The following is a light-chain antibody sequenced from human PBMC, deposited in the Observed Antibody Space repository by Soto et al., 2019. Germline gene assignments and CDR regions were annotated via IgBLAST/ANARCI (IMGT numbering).Light chain of an antibody. CDR3: QQSYISPRT. Sequence: DIQMTQSPASLSASVGDRVTITCRASQSIRSYLNGYRQKPGKAPELLIYGASSLQSGVPSRFSGGGSGTDFTLTISSLQPEDFATYYCQQSYISPRTFGPGTKVDIK. CDR1: QSIRSY. J-gene: IGKJ3*01. CDR2: GAS. V-gene: IGKV1-39*01.